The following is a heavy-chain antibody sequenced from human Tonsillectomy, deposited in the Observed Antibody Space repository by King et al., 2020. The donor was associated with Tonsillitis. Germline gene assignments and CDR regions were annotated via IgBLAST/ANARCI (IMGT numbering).Heavy chain of an antibody. V-gene: IGHV3-23*04. CDR1: GFTFSTSA. D-gene: IGHD3-9*01. CDR3: ATWDFDWLLSY. CDR2: ISASGGST. J-gene: IGHJ4*02. Sequence: VQLVQSGGALVQPGGSLRLSCAASGFTFSTSAMSWVRQAPGKGLEWVSSISASGGSTYYADSVRGRFSISRDNSKTTLFLQMNSLRAEDTAVYYCATWDFDWLLSYWGQGTLVTVSS.